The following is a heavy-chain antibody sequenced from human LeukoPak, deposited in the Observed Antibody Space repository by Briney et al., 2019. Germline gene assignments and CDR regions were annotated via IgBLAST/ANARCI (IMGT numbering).Heavy chain of an antibody. V-gene: IGHV3-7*01. D-gene: IGHD5-18*01. CDR3: VRDADGSSYGDY. J-gene: IGHJ4*02. Sequence: GGSLRLSCAASGFTYRTYRMHWLRQAPGRGLEWLANIKQDGSVIHYVDSVKGRFTVSRDNAKNSLYLQMNSLRAEDTAVYYCVRDADGSSYGDYWGQGTQVTVSS. CDR2: IKQDGSVI. CDR1: GFTYRTYR.